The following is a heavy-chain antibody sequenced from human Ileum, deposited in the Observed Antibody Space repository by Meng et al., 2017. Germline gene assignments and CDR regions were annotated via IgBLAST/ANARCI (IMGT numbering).Heavy chain of an antibody. J-gene: IGHJ4*02. CDR2: ISHSGST. CDR3: ARHGGYYQGF. CDR1: SGSITSDTY. Sequence: QVQLQESGQGLVKPSGTLSLTCAVSSGSITSDTYWSWVRLPPGKGLEWIGQISHSGSTFYNPSLKSRVTMSVDKSKSQFSLMLTSVTAADTAVYYCARHGGYYQGFWGQGTLVTVSS. V-gene: IGHV4-4*02. D-gene: IGHD4-23*01.